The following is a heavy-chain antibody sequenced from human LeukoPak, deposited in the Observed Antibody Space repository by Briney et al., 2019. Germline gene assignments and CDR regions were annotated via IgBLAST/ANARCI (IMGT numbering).Heavy chain of an antibody. CDR2: ISWNSGSI. CDR1: GFTFDDYA. CDR3: AKDTGGSYYGGLDY. V-gene: IGHV3-9*03. Sequence: GGSLRLSCAASGFTFDDYAMRWVRQAPGKGLEWVSGISWNSGSIGYADSVKGRFTISRDNAKNSLYLQMNSLRAEDMALYYCAKDTGGSYYGGLDYWGQGTLVTVSS. J-gene: IGHJ4*02. D-gene: IGHD1-26*01.